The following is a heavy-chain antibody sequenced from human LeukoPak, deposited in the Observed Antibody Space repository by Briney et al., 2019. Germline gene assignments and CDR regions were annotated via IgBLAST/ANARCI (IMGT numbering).Heavy chain of an antibody. V-gene: IGHV4-39*01. Sequence: TSETLSLTCTVSGGSISSSSYYWGWIRQPPGKGLEWIGSIYYSGSTYYNPSLKSRVTISVDTSKNQFSLKLSSVTAADTAVYYCARHIYGSGKVDVWGQGTAVTVSS. CDR3: ARHIYGSGKVDV. J-gene: IGHJ6*02. D-gene: IGHD3-10*01. CDR1: GGSISSSSYY. CDR2: IYYSGST.